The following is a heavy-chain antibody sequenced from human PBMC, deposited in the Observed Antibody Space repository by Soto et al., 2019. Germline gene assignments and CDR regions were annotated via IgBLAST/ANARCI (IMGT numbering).Heavy chain of an antibody. CDR1: GGTFSSYA. V-gene: IGHV1-69*13. D-gene: IGHD3-22*01. Sequence: SVKVSCKASGGTFSSYATSWVRQAPGQGLEWRAGIIPIFCSAKYAQKSQDRLTITADESTSTAYMELSSLRSEYTGVYYCAREGSYYYDSRGYYLDYWGQGTLGTVSS. CDR2: IIPIFCSA. CDR3: AREGSYYYDSRGYYLDY. J-gene: IGHJ4*02.